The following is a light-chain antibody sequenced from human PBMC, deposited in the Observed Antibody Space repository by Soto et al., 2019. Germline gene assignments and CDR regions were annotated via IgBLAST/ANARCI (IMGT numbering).Light chain of an antibody. J-gene: IGKJ1*01. V-gene: IGKV3-15*01. CDR3: QQSNNWPKT. CDR2: DAS. CDR1: QSVSSS. Sequence: EIGMTQSPATLSVSPGETATLSCRASQSVSSSLAWYQQKPGQAPRLLISDASTRAAGLPARFSGSGSGTEFTLTISSLQSEDFAVYFCQQSNNWPKTFGQGTKVDIK.